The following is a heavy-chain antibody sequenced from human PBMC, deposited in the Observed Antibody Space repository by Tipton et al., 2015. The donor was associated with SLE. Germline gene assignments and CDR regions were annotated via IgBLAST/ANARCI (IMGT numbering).Heavy chain of an antibody. CDR1: GYSISSGYY. CDR3: ARQNMGSDDFWSGYYYFDY. V-gene: IGHV4-38-2*01. J-gene: IGHJ4*02. Sequence: GLVKPSETLSLTCAVSGYSISSGYYWGWIRQPPGKGLEWIGSIYHSGSTNYNPSLKSRVTISVDTSKSQFSLKLSSVTAADTAVYYCARQNMGSDDFWSGYYYFDYWGQGTLVTVSS. CDR2: IYHSGST. D-gene: IGHD3-3*01.